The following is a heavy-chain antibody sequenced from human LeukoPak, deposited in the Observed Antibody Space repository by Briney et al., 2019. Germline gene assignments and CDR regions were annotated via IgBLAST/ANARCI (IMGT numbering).Heavy chain of an antibody. CDR2: IYYSGST. V-gene: IGHV4-39*01. D-gene: IGHD3-22*01. CDR1: GGSISSSSYY. CDR3: ARTMIVVPTVDY. J-gene: IGHJ4*02. Sequence: ASETLSLTCTVSGGSISSSSYYWGWIRQPPGKGLEWIGSIYYSGSTYYNPSLKSRVTISVDTSKNQFFLKLSSVTAADTAVYYCARTMIVVPTVDYWGQGTLVTVSS.